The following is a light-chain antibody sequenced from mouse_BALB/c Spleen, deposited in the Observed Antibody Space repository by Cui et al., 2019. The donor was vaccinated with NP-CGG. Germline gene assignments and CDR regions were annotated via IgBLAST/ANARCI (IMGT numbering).Light chain of an antibody. V-gene: IGLV1*01. CDR2: GTN. J-gene: IGLJ1*01. Sequence: QAFVIKESALTTSPGETVTLTCRSSTGAVTTSNYANWVQEKPDHLFTGLIGGTNNRAPGVPARFSGSLIGDKAALTITGAQTEDEAIYFCALWYSNHWVFGGGTKLTVL. CDR3: ALWYSNHWV. CDR1: TGAVTTSNY.